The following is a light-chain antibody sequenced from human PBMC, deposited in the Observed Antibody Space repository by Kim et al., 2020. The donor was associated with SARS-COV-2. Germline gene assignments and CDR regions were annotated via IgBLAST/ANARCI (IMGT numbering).Light chain of an antibody. CDR3: KQSYSTPQT. J-gene: IGKJ2*01. V-gene: IGKV1-39*01. Sequence: STSVGDTVSIAWRARQIISSYLNLNRQKPKKAPNRLIYAAASLQGGDPSTVGGGVSETDFTLTIASLLPKVFATYYCKQSYSTPQTFGQGTKLEI. CDR2: AAA. CDR1: QIISSY.